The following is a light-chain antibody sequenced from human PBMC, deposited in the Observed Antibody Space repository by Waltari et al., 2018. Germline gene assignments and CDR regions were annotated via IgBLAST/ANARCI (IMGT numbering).Light chain of an antibody. V-gene: IGKV2-40*01. CDR3: MQTLAFPLT. Sequence: DSLLSQSPLSRPGTLGKPASIPVRAGRCFLDSEDGDTYLECYLQRPGQSPRLLIFSGSHRSSSLPDTFSGRGSDTDFKLKSNGVASSPFFLFFFMQTLAFPLTFGGGTPVEIK. J-gene: IGKJ4*01. CDR1: RCFLDSEDGDTY. CDR2: SGS.